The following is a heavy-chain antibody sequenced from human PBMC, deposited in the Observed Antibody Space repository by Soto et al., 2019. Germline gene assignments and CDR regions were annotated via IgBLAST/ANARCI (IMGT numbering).Heavy chain of an antibody. CDR1: GFTFSDYY. V-gene: IGHV3-11*01. D-gene: IGHD4-4*01. CDR2: ISSSGSTI. J-gene: IGHJ6*02. Sequence: QVQLVESGGGLVKPGGSLRLSCAASGFTFSDYYMSWIRQAPGKGLEWVSYISSSGSTIYYADSVKGRFTISRDNAKNSLFLQMNSLRGEDTGVYYCARVQVPVTPFPLFDHYFRMDVWGQGTTVTVSS. CDR3: ARVQVPVTPFPLFDHYFRMDV.